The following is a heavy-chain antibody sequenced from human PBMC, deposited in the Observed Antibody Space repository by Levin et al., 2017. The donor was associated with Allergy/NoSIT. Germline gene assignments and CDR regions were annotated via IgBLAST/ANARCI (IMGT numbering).Heavy chain of an antibody. J-gene: IGHJ4*02. D-gene: IGHD4-23*01. V-gene: IGHV1-2*02. CDR1: GYTFTGYY. Sequence: ASVKVSCKASGYTFTGYYMHWVRQAPGQGLEWMGWINPNSGGTNYAQKFQGRVTMTRDTSISTAYMELSRLRSDDTAVYYCARELTTVVTRGVDYWGQGTLVTVSS. CDR2: INPNSGGT. CDR3: ARELTTVVTRGVDY.